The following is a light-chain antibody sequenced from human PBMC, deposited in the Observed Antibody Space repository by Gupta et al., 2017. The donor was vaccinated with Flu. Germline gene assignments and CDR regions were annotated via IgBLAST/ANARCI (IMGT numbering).Light chain of an antibody. CDR3: QQYDSISPWT. J-gene: IGKJ1*01. V-gene: IGKV1-5*03. CDR1: QSVSTW. CDR2: RAS. Sequence: DFQMTQSPSTLSASIGDRITITCRASQSVSTWLAWFQKKPGRAPKLLIYRASTLEDGVPSRFIGSGSGTEFTLTISSLQPDDFATYYCQQYDSISPWTFGQGTKVDLK.